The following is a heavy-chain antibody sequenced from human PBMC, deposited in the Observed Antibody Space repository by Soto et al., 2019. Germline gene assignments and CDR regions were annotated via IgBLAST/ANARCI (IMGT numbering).Heavy chain of an antibody. CDR2: ISGGGIST. Sequence: EVQLLESGGGLVQPGGSLTLSCAASGFTFSNYAMSWVRQAPGKGLEWVSAISGGGISTYYADSVRGRFTISRDNSRNTLYLRMNRLRAEDTAVYYCARDAISMVRGTNNGFDPWGQGTVVTVSS. CDR1: GFTFSNYA. D-gene: IGHD3-10*01. J-gene: IGHJ5*02. CDR3: ARDAISMVRGTNNGFDP. V-gene: IGHV3-23*01.